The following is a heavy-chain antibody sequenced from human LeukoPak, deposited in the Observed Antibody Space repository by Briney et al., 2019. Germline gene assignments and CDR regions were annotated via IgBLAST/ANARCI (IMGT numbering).Heavy chain of an antibody. D-gene: IGHD3-22*01. CDR1: GYSLTGYY. CDR3: ATRVYYYDSSGYSRDRRDAFDI. V-gene: IGHV1-2*02. CDR2: INPSGGGT. J-gene: IGHJ3*02. Sequence: PGASMKLSCKASGYSLTGYYMHWVRQAPGQGLEWVGWINPSGGGTNYAQTCQGRVTMTRDTSISTAYMELSRLRSDDTAVYYCATRVYYYDSSGYSRDRRDAFDIWGQGTMVTVSS.